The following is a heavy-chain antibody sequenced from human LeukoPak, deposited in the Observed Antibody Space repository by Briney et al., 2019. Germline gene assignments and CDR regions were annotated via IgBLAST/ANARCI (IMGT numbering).Heavy chain of an antibody. Sequence: AGGTLRLSCTASGFTFSSYSMNWVRQAPGQGLEGCSYISSSGSTIYYADSVKGRFTISRDNAKNSLYLQMNSLRAEDTAVYYCARDLSLYCSGGSCYSLNYWGQGTLVTVSS. CDR2: ISSSGSTI. D-gene: IGHD2-15*01. V-gene: IGHV3-48*04. CDR1: GFTFSSYS. CDR3: ARDLSLYCSGGSCYSLNY. J-gene: IGHJ4*02.